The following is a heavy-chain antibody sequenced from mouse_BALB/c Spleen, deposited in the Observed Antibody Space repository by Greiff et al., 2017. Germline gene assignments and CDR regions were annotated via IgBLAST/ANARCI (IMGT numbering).Heavy chain of an antibody. Sequence: EVQLVESGGGLVKPGGSLKLSCAASGFAFSSYDMSWVRQTPEKRLEWVAYISSGGGSTYYPDTVKGRFTISRDNAKNTLYLQMSSLKSEDTAMYYCARHRYEDAMDYWGQGTSVTVSS. V-gene: IGHV5-12-1*01. D-gene: IGHD2-14*01. CDR2: ISSGGGST. CDR1: GFAFSSYD. CDR3: ARHRYEDAMDY. J-gene: IGHJ4*01.